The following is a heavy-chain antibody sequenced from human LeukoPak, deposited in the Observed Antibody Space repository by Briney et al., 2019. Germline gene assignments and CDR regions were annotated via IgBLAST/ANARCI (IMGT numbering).Heavy chain of an antibody. D-gene: IGHD6-13*01. CDR1: GFTFSSYA. V-gene: IGHV3-23*01. J-gene: IGHJ4*02. CDR3: ARVRWQQLVPHYFDC. CDR2: ISGSGGST. Sequence: PGGSLRLSCAASGFTFSSYAMSWVRQAPGKGLEWVSAISGSGGSTYYADSVKGRFTISRDNSKNTLYLQMNSLRAEDTAVYYCARVRWQQLVPHYFDCWGQGTLVTVSS.